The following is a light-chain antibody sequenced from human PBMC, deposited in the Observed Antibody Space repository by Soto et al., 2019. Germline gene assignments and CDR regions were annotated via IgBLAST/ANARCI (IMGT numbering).Light chain of an antibody. J-gene: IGKJ3*01. V-gene: IGKV1-33*01. CDR1: QDINNC. CDR2: DAS. CDR3: QQYDNLPLT. Sequence: DIQMTQTPSSLSASVGDRGTITCKASQDINNCLNWYHQKPGKAPNLLIYDASNLETGVPSRFSGSGSGTHFTLTISSLQPEDTATYYCQQYDNLPLTFGPGTKVDIK.